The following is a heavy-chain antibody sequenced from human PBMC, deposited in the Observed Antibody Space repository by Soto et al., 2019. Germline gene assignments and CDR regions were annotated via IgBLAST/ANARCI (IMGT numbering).Heavy chain of an antibody. Sequence: SETLSLTCTVSGGSISSYYWSWIRQPPGKGLEWIGYIYYSGSTNYNPSLKSRVTISVDTSKNQFSLKLSSVTAADTAVYYCASSLSVWGSPFDYWGQGALVTVSS. CDR2: IYYSGST. J-gene: IGHJ4*02. CDR1: GGSISSYY. V-gene: IGHV4-59*01. D-gene: IGHD3-16*01. CDR3: ASSLSVWGSPFDY.